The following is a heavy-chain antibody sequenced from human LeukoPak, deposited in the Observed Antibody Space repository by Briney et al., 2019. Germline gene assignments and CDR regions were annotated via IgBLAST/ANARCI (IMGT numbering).Heavy chain of an antibody. J-gene: IGHJ3*02. V-gene: IGHV3-23*01. Sequence: AGSLRLSCAASGFTFSSYAMSWVRQAPGKGLEWVSAISRSGCSRYYKDTGNSRFNTSRDNSNNTLLLQMNSLIAEETAVDYCANFVGASPDGFDIWGQGTMVTVSS. D-gene: IGHD1-26*01. CDR1: GFTFSSYA. CDR2: ISRSGCSR. CDR3: ANFVGASPDGFDI.